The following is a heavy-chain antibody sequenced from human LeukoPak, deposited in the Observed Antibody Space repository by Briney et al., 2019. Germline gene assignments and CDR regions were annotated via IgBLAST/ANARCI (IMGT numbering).Heavy chain of an antibody. CDR2: IYYSGST. Sequence: PSETLSLTCTVSGGSISSSSYYWGWIRQPPGKGLEWIGSIYYSGSTYYNPSLKSRVTISVDTSKNQFSLKLSSVTAADTAMYYCARDRAGSGSYYSNYDYWGQGTLVTVSS. V-gene: IGHV4-39*07. CDR1: GGSISSSSYY. J-gene: IGHJ4*02. D-gene: IGHD3-10*01. CDR3: ARDRAGSGSYYSNYDY.